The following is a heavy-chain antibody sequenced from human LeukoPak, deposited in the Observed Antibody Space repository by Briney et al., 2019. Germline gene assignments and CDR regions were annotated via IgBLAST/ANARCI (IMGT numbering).Heavy chain of an antibody. Sequence: SVRVSCEASGYTFSGYYMHCVRQAPGQGLEWVGCINPNSGATNYAQNFQGRVTMTRDTSISTAYRGVSRLRAEAPAVYYGAGWDYGDYFYYWGQGTLVTVSS. D-gene: IGHD3-16*01. CDR1: GYTFSGYY. J-gene: IGHJ4*02. V-gene: IGHV1-2*02. CDR3: AGWDYGDYFYY. CDR2: INPNSGAT.